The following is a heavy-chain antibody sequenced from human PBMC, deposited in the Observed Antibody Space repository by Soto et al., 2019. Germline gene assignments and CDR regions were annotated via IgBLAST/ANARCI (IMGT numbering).Heavy chain of an antibody. CDR2: IKQDGSEK. D-gene: IGHD3-10*01. V-gene: IGHV3-7*01. CDR1: GFTFSSNS. J-gene: IGHJ4*02. Sequence: GGSLRLSCAASGFTFSSNSMKWVRQAPGKGLEWVANIKQDGSEKYYVDSVKGRFTISRDNAKNSLYLQMNSLRAEDTAVYYCARDPHYGLFDYWGQGTLVTVSS. CDR3: ARDPHYGLFDY.